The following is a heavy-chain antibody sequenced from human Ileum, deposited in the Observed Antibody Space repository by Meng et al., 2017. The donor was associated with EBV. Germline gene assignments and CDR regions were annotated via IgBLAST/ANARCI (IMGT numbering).Heavy chain of an antibody. CDR3: ASNGAFSLDH. CDR1: GDSISNEHW. V-gene: IGHV4-4*02. D-gene: IGHD2-8*01. CDR2: IHHTRGP. J-gene: IGHJ4*02. Sequence: VQLQESGTGLGGPSGTLSLTCSVSGDSISNEHWWSWVRQSPGKGLEWIGEIHHTRGPNYNPSLKSRVIISVDKSNNHFSLRLSAVTAADTAVYYCASNGAFSLDHWGQGTLVTVSS.